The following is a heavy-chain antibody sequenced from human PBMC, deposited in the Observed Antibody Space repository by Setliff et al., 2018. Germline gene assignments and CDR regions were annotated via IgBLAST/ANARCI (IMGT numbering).Heavy chain of an antibody. CDR2: INPDSGGT. CDR3: ARVKAPALYYYMDV. J-gene: IGHJ6*03. D-gene: IGHD3-16*02. Sequence: ASVKVSCKASGYPFTGYYMHWVRQAPGQGLEWMGRINPDSGGTNYAQKFQGRVTMTRDTSISTAYMELSRLRSDDTAVYYCARVKAPALYYYMDVWGKGTMVTV. V-gene: IGHV1-2*06. CDR1: GYPFTGYY.